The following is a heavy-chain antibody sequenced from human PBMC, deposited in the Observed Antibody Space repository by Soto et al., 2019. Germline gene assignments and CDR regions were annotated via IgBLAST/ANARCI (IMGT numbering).Heavy chain of an antibody. CDR3: ASALLVNCSGGSCYSRRLNWFDP. D-gene: IGHD2-15*01. Sequence: WVRQAPGQGLEWMGRLIPILGIANYAQKFQGRVTITADKSTSTAYMELSSLRSEDTAVYYCASALLVNCSGGSCYSRRLNWFDPWGQGTLVTVSS. CDR2: LIPILGIA. J-gene: IGHJ5*02. V-gene: IGHV1-69*02.